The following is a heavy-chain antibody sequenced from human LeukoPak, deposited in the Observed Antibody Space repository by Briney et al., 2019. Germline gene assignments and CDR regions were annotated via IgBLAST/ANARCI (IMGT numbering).Heavy chain of an antibody. CDR3: ARWFLNYDSDAFDI. Sequence: SESLSLTCTVSGGSISSGSYYWSWIRQPAGKGLEWIGRIYTSGSTNYNPSLKSRVTMSVDTSKNQFSLKLSSVTAADTAVYYCARWFLNYDSDAFDIWGQGTMVTVSS. CDR2: IYTSGST. J-gene: IGHJ3*02. V-gene: IGHV4-61*02. CDR1: GGSISSGSYY. D-gene: IGHD3-3*01.